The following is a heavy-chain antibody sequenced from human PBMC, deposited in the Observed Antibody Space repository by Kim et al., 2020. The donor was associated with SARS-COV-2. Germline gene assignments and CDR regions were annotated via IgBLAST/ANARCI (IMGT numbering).Heavy chain of an antibody. Sequence: SETLSLTCTVSGGSISIYYWSWIRQPPGKGLEWIGYIYYSGSTNYNPSLKSRVTISVDTSKNQFSLKLSSVTAADTAVYYCARVGCSSTSCSAFDILGQGTMVTVSS. CDR2: IYYSGST. CDR3: ARVGCSSTSCSAFDI. V-gene: IGHV4-59*01. J-gene: IGHJ3*02. CDR1: GGSISIYY. D-gene: IGHD2-2*01.